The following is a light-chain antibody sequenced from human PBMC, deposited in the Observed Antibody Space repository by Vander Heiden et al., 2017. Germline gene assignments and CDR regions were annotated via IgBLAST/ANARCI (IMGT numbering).Light chain of an antibody. V-gene: IGKV3-20*01. J-gene: IGKJ1*01. Sequence: EIVLTQSPGTLSLSPGERATLSCRASQSIINNYLAWYQQKPGQAPWLLIYGASSRATGIPDRFSGSGSGTDFTLTISGLEPEDFAVYYCQQYSSSPWTFGQGTKVEIK. CDR2: GAS. CDR1: QSIINNY. CDR3: QQYSSSPWT.